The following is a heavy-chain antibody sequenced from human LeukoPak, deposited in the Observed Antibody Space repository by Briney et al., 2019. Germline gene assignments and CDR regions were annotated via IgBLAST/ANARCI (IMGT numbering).Heavy chain of an antibody. D-gene: IGHD6-13*01. J-gene: IGHJ3*02. CDR1: GFTFSSYS. V-gene: IGHV3-7*01. CDR3: ARDVEMFSTTWSDAFDI. Sequence: PGGSLRLSCAASGFTFSSYSMNWVRQAPGKGLEWVANIKQDGNQNYYVDSVRGRFTISRDNSKNSLYLQMDSLRVDDTAVYYCARDVEMFSTTWSDAFDIWGQGTMVTASS. CDR2: IKQDGNQN.